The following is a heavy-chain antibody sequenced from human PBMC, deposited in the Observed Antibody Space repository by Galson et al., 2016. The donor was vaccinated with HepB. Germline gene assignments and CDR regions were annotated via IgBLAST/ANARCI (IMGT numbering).Heavy chain of an antibody. Sequence: SLRLSCAASGFTFGSHVMHWVRQAPGKGLEWLAVISNDGSNKYFADSVKGRFTISRDNSKNTLYLQMNSLRAEDTAVYYCARFIASPWNDYYYYGMDVWGKGTTVTVSS. V-gene: IGHV3-30-3*01. D-gene: IGHD1-1*01. J-gene: IGHJ6*04. CDR3: ARFIASPWNDYYYYGMDV. CDR1: GFTFGSHV. CDR2: ISNDGSNK.